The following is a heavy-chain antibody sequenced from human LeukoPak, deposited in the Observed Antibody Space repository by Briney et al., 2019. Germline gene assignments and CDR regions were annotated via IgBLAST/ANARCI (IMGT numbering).Heavy chain of an antibody. CDR2: ISGSGGST. V-gene: IGHV3-23*01. Sequence: GGSLRLSCAASGFTFSSYAMSWVRQAPGKGLEWVSAISGSGGSTYYADSVKGRFTISRDNSKNTLYLQMNSLRAGDTAVYYCARGRAGRRVNYYGMDVWGQGTTVTVSS. J-gene: IGHJ6*02. CDR1: GFTFSSYA. D-gene: IGHD6-13*01. CDR3: ARGRAGRRVNYYGMDV.